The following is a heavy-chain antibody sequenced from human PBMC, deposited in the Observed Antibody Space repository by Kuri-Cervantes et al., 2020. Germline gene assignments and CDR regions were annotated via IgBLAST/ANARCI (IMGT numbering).Heavy chain of an antibody. Sequence: SLRLSCTVSGGSISSGGYYWSWIRQHPGKGLEWIGYIYYSGSTYYNPSLKSRVTISVDTSKNQFSLKLSSVTAADTAVYYCARDRGGDTAMAYYYYGMDVWGQGTTVTVSS. V-gene: IGHV4-31*02. CDR3: ARDRGGDTAMAYYYYGMDV. J-gene: IGHJ6*02. CDR2: IYYSGST. D-gene: IGHD5-18*01. CDR1: GGSISSGGYY.